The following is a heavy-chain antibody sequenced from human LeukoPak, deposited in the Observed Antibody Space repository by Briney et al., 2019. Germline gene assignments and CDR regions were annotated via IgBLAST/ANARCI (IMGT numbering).Heavy chain of an antibody. CDR1: GFTFSNYA. Sequence: GGSLRLSCVGSGFTFSNYAMSWVRQAPGKGLDWVSVISGSAHKIRYADSVRGRFTISRDNSENTVYLQMNNLGGEDTAIYYCAGRITGYSSGYVFWGQGTLVTVSS. D-gene: IGHD5-18*01. J-gene: IGHJ4*02. V-gene: IGHV3-23*01. CDR3: AGRITGYSSGYVF. CDR2: ISGSAHKI.